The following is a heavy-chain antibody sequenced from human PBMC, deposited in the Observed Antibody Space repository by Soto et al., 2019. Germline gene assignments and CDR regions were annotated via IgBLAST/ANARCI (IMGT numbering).Heavy chain of an antibody. D-gene: IGHD6-19*01. CDR3: ARDRSGWSHYYYYGMDV. Sequence: PSETLSLTVAVSGGSISSSNWWSWVRQPPGTGLEWIGEIYHSGSTNYNPSLKSRVTISVDKSKNQFSLKLSSVTAADTAVYYCARDRSGWSHYYYYGMDVWGQGTTVTVS. J-gene: IGHJ6*02. CDR2: IYHSGST. CDR1: GGSISSSNW. V-gene: IGHV4-4*02.